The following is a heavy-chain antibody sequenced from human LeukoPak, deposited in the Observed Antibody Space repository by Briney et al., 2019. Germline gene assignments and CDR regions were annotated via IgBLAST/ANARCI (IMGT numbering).Heavy chain of an antibody. Sequence: SEILSLTCTVSGGSISSYYWSWIRQPPGKGLEWIGYIYYSGSTNYNPSLKSRVTISVDTSKNQFSLKLSSVTAADTAVYYCAREGDGYNFWGQGTLVTVSS. CDR3: AREGDGYNF. D-gene: IGHD5-24*01. J-gene: IGHJ4*02. V-gene: IGHV4-59*01. CDR1: GGSISSYY. CDR2: IYYSGST.